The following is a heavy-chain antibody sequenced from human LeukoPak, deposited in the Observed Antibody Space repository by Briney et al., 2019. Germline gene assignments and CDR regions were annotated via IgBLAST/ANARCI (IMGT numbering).Heavy chain of an antibody. V-gene: IGHV1-2*02. Sequence: GASVKVSCKASGYTFTGYYMHWVRQAPGQGLEWMGWINPNSGGTNYAQKFQGRVTMTRDTSISTAYMELSRLRSDDTAVYYCARVATTVTTDYYYYYMDVWGKGTTVTISS. CDR3: ARVATTVTTDYYYYYMDV. CDR1: GYTFTGYY. CDR2: INPNSGGT. D-gene: IGHD4-17*01. J-gene: IGHJ6*03.